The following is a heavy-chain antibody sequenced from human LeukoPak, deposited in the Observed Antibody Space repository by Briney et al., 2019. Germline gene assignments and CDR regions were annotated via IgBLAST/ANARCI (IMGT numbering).Heavy chain of an antibody. J-gene: IGHJ3*02. Sequence: PSKTLSLTCTVSGGSISSYYWSWIRQPPGKGLEWIGYIYHSGSTYYNPSLKSRVTISVDRSKNQFSLKLSSVTAADTAVYYCARTPSYSSSSDDIWGQGTMVTVSS. CDR2: IYHSGST. V-gene: IGHV4-59*12. CDR1: GGSISSYY. D-gene: IGHD6-6*01. CDR3: ARTPSYSSSSDDI.